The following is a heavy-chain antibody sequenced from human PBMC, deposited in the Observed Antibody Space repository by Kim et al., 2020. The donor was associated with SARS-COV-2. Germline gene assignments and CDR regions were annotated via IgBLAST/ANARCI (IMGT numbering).Heavy chain of an antibody. V-gene: IGHV1-2*02. Sequence: YAKNFQGRVTLTRETSLSTAYMEVTRLRSDDTAVYYCARSYYGSGNNWFDPWGQGTLVTVSS. CDR3: ARSYYGSGNNWFDP. J-gene: IGHJ5*02. D-gene: IGHD3-10*01.